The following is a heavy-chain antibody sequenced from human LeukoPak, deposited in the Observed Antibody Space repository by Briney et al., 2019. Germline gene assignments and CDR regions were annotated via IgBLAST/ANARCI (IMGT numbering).Heavy chain of an antibody. Sequence: SETLSLTCTVSGGSISSYYWSWIRQPPGKGLEWIGYIYYSGSTNYNPSLKSRVIMVVDTSKNQLSLKLTSVIAADTAVYYCARGNILYNYWGQGTLVTVSS. V-gene: IGHV4-59*01. D-gene: IGHD5-24*01. J-gene: IGHJ4*02. CDR2: IYYSGST. CDR3: ARGNILYNY. CDR1: GGSISSYY.